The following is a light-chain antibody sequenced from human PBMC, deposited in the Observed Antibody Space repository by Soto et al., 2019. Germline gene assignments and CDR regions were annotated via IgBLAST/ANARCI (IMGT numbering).Light chain of an antibody. CDR1: KLGDKY. Sequence: SYELTQPPSVSVSPGQTASITCSGDKLGDKYACWYQQKPGQSPVLVIYQDGKRPSGIPERFSGSNSGNTATLTISGTQDVDEADYYCQAWDSSTVVFGGGTKLTVL. CDR2: QDG. V-gene: IGLV3-1*01. J-gene: IGLJ2*01. CDR3: QAWDSSTVV.